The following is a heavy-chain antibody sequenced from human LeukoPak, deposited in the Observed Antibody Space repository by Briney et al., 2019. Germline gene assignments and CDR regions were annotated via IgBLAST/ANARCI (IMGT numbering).Heavy chain of an antibody. D-gene: IGHD1-26*01. Sequence: SQTLSLTCTVSGGSISSGGYYWSWIRQHPGKGLEGIKYIYYSGSTYYNPSLKSRVTISVDTSKNQFSLKLSSVTAADTAVYYCARETSGSYFGWFDPWGQGTLVTVSS. J-gene: IGHJ5*02. CDR1: GGSISSGGYY. V-gene: IGHV4-31*03. CDR2: IYYSGST. CDR3: ARETSGSYFGWFDP.